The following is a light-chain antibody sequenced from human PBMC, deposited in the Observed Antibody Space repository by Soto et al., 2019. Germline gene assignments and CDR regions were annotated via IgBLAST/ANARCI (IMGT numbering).Light chain of an antibody. CDR3: MQALQTPIT. V-gene: IGKV2-28*01. J-gene: IGKJ5*01. CDR1: QSLLHSIGSNN. CDR2: LGS. Sequence: EMVMTQFPLSFPVTPGDRAPIPCRFIQSLLHSIGSNNLDWYLQRPGQSPQLLIYLGSNRASGVPDRFSGSGSGTDFTLKISRVEAEDVGVYYCMQALQTPITFGQGTRLEIK.